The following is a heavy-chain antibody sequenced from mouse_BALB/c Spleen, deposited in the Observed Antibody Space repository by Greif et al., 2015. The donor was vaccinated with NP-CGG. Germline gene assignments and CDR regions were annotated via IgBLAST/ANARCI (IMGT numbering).Heavy chain of an antibody. CDR2: INPSTGYT. Sequence: QVQLQQSGAELAKPGASVKMSCEASGYTFTSYWMHWVKQRPGQGLEWIGYINPSTGYTEYNQKFKDKATLTADKSSSTAYMQLSSLTSEDSAVYYCARYDYWFAYWGQGTLVTVSA. CDR1: GYTFTSYW. J-gene: IGHJ3*01. CDR3: ARYDYWFAY. D-gene: IGHD2-4*01. V-gene: IGHV1-7*01.